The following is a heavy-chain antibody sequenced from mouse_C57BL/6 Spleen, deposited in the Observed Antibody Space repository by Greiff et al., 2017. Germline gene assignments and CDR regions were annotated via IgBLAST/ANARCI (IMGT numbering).Heavy chain of an antibody. CDR3: ARERDYYGSSYGWCAY. J-gene: IGHJ3*01. V-gene: IGHV3-6*01. CDR2: ISYDGSN. Sequence: EVKLMESGPGLVKPSQSLSLTCSVTGYSITSGYYWNWIRQFPGNKLEWMGYISYDGSNNYNPSLKNRISITRDTSKNQFFLKLNAVTTEDTATYYCARERDYYGSSYGWCAYWGQGTLVTVSA. CDR1: GYSITSGYY. D-gene: IGHD1-1*01.